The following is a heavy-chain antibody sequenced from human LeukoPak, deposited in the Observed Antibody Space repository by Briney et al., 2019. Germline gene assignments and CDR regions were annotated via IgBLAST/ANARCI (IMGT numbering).Heavy chain of an antibody. D-gene: IGHD2-2*01. CDR2: IYYSGST. V-gene: IGHV4-39*01. J-gene: IGHJ5*02. Sequence: PSETLSLTCTVSGGSISSSSYYWGWIRQPPGKGLEWIGSIYYSGSTYYNPSLKSRVTISVDSSKNQFSLKLSSVTAADTAVYYCARGGDPYCSSTSCFVVAIDPWGQGTLVTVSS. CDR3: ARGGDPYCSSTSCFVVAIDP. CDR1: GGSISSSSYY.